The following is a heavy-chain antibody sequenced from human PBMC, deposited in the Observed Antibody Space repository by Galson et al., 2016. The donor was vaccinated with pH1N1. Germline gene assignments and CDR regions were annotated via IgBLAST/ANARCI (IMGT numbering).Heavy chain of an antibody. CDR1: GFTFSRYG. CDR2: ISYDGRNE. CDR3: AKDRDSSGPQHHYYYGMDI. J-gene: IGHJ6*02. Sequence: SLRLSCAASGFTFSRYGMRWVRQTPGKGLEWVAVISYDGRNEYYADSVKGRFTISRDNSRSTLYLQLNSLRGDDTAVYYCAKDRDSSGPQHHYYYGMDIWGRGTTVTVSS. V-gene: IGHV3-30*18. D-gene: IGHD3-22*01.